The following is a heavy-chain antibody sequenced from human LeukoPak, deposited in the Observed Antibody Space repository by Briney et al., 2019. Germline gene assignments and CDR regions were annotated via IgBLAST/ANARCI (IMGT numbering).Heavy chain of an antibody. D-gene: IGHD3-22*01. CDR3: ARDQYDSSGGFDY. CDR2: IYYSGST. CDR1: GGSISSYY. J-gene: IGHJ4*02. Sequence: SETLSLTCTVSGGSISSYYWSWIRQPPGKGLEGIGYIYYSGSTNYNPSLKSRVTISVDTSKNQFSLKLSSVTAADTAVYYCARDQYDSSGGFDYWGQGTLVTVSS. V-gene: IGHV4-59*01.